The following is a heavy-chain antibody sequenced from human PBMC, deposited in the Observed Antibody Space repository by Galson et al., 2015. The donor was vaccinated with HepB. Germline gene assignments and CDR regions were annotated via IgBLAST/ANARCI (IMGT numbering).Heavy chain of an antibody. J-gene: IGHJ5*02. V-gene: IGHV4-59*08. D-gene: IGHD2-8*01. CDR1: GGSISSYH. CDR2: MFSSGST. Sequence: ETLSLTCTVSGGSISSYHWDWIRQPPGKGLEWVGYMFSSGSTNYNPSLKSRVTLSVDTSKNQFSLRLTSVTAADTAVYYCARHIGNGWFDPWGQGILVTVSS. CDR3: ARHIGNGWFDP.